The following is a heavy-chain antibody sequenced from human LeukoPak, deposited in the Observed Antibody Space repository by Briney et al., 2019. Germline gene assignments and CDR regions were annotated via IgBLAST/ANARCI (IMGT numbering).Heavy chain of an antibody. J-gene: IGHJ4*02. Sequence: SVKVSCKASGGTFSSYAISWVRQAPGQGLEWMGRIIPIFGTANYAQKFQGRVTITTDESTRPTYMELSSLRSEDTAVYYCARASYYYDSSGYYYWGQGTLVTVSS. CDR2: IIPIFGTA. CDR3: ARASYYYDSSGYYY. V-gene: IGHV1-69*05. CDR1: GGTFSSYA. D-gene: IGHD3-22*01.